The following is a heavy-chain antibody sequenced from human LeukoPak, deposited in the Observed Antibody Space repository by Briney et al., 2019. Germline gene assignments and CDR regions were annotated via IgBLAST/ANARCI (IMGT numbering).Heavy chain of an antibody. CDR1: GFTFGDYA. V-gene: IGHV3-49*04. J-gene: IGHJ6*03. Sequence: GSLRLSCTASGFTFGDYAMSWVRQAPGKGLEWVGFIRSKAYGGTTEYAASVKGRFTISRDDSKSIAHLQMNSLKTEDTAVYYCTRDQLLPGGYYYYMDVWGKGTTVAVSS. CDR3: TRDQLLPGGYYYYMDV. D-gene: IGHD2-2*01. CDR2: IRSKAYGGTT.